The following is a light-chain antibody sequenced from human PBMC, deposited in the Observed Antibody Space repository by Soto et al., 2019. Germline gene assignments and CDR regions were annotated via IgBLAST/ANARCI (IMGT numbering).Light chain of an antibody. CDR3: QQYGSSGT. V-gene: IGKV3-20*01. CDR2: ATS. J-gene: IGKJ1*01. CDR1: RSVDTD. Sequence: DILVTQSPATLSVSPGDSATLSCRASRSVDTDLAWYQQKPGQAPRLLVFATSARATGVPDRFRGSRSGTDFTLTIRRLEPEDFAVYYCQQYGSSGTFGQGTKVDIK.